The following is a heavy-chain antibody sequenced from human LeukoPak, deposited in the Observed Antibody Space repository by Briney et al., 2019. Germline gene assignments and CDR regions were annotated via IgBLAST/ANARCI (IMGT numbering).Heavy chain of an antibody. CDR2: ISGSGTIT. D-gene: IGHD1-1*01. Sequence: GGSLRLSCAASGFSFSDYAMNWVRQAPGKGLEWVSTISGSGTITYYADSVRGRFTISRDYSTNTLYLQMSSLGAEDTAIYYCAYLGLSSDWNDVPGPQIDYWGQGTPVTVSS. J-gene: IGHJ4*02. CDR3: AYLGLSSDWNDVPGPQIDY. V-gene: IGHV3-23*01. CDR1: GFSFSDYA.